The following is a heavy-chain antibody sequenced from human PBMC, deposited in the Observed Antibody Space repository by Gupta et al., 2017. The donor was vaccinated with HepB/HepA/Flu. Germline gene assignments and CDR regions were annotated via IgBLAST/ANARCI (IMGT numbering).Heavy chain of an antibody. CDR1: GFTFSSYM. Sequence: EVQLVESGGGLVQPGGSLRLSCAASGFTFSSYMMNWVRQAPGKGLEWVSYISSSSSSIYYADSVKGRFTISRDNAKNSLYLQMNSLRDEDTAMYYCARVFGAYYYYMDVWGKGTTVTVSS. D-gene: IGHD3-16*01. CDR2: ISSSSSSI. J-gene: IGHJ6*03. V-gene: IGHV3-48*02. CDR3: ARVFGAYYYYMDV.